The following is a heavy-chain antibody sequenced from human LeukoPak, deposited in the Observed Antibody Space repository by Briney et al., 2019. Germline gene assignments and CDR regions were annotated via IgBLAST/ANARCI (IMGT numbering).Heavy chain of an antibody. CDR3: TKGYSGHSVYALDV. J-gene: IGHJ3*01. CDR2: SGNRASGHTT. CDR1: GFTFGDHY. Sequence: GGSLRLSCAASGFTFGDHYIDWVRQAPGKGLEWVGRSGNRASGHTTEYAASVKGRFTISRDDSKNSLFLQMDCLKTEDTALYYCTKGYSGHSVYALDVWGQGTMVTVSS. D-gene: IGHD1-26*01. V-gene: IGHV3-72*01.